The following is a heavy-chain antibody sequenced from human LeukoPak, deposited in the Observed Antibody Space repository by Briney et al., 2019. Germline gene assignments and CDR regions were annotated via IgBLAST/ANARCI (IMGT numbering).Heavy chain of an antibody. J-gene: IGHJ4*02. Sequence: PSETLSLTCAVYGGSFSGYYWSWIRQPPGKGLEWIGEINHSGSTNYNPSLKSRVTISVDTSKNQFSLKLSSVTAADTAVYYCARANYYYGSGSYYRNWGQGTRVTASS. D-gene: IGHD3-10*01. CDR3: ARANYYYGSGSYYRN. CDR1: GGSFSGYY. CDR2: INHSGST. V-gene: IGHV4-34*01.